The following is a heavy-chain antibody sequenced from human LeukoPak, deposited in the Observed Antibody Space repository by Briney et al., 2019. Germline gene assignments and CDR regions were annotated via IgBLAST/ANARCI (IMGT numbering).Heavy chain of an antibody. D-gene: IGHD5-18*01. J-gene: IGHJ4*02. Sequence: SETLSLTCAVYGGSFSGYYWSWIRQPPGKGLEWIGEINHSGSTNYNPSLKSRVTISVDTSKNQFSLKLSSVTAADTAVYYCARDHSSYGASPTDYWGEGTLVTVSS. CDR2: INHSGST. CDR3: ARDHSSYGASPTDY. V-gene: IGHV4-34*01. CDR1: GGSFSGYY.